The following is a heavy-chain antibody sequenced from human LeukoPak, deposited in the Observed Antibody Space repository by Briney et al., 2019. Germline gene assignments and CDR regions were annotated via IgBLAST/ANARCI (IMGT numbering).Heavy chain of an antibody. CDR2: ISSSSSYI. J-gene: IGHJ6*03. CDR1: GFTFSSYS. D-gene: IGHD3-3*01. V-gene: IGHV3-21*01. Sequence: GGSLRLSCAASGFTFSSYSMNWVRQAPGKGLERVSSISSSSSYIYYADSVKGRFTISRDNAKNSLYLQMNSLRAEDTAVYYCARIYDFWSGLTYMDVWGKGTTVTVSS. CDR3: ARIYDFWSGLTYMDV.